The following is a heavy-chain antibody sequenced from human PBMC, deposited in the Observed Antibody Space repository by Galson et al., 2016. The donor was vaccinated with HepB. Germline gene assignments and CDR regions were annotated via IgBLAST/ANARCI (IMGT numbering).Heavy chain of an antibody. Sequence: SLRLSCAASGFTFSNYGMTWVRQAPGKGLEVVSSISRSGDSTDYADSVKGRFTISRDNSKNTLYLQMSSLRAEDTAVYYCARARGGGNFDHWGQGTPVTVPS. CDR2: ISRSGDST. D-gene: IGHD3-10*01. J-gene: IGHJ4*02. V-gene: IGHV3-23*01. CDR1: GFTFSNYG. CDR3: ARARGGGNFDH.